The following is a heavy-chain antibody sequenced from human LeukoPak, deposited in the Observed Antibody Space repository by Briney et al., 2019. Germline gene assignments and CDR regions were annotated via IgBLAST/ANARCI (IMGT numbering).Heavy chain of an antibody. Sequence: GESLQISCKGSGYSLTSYWIGWVRQMPGKGLEWMGIIYPGDSDTRYSPSFQGQVTISADKSISTAYLQWSSLKASDTAMYYCARGTGTYYYDSSGSTDYFDYWGQGTLVTVSS. CDR1: GYSLTSYW. V-gene: IGHV5-51*01. CDR2: IYPGDSDT. J-gene: IGHJ4*02. D-gene: IGHD3-22*01. CDR3: ARGTGTYYYDSSGSTDYFDY.